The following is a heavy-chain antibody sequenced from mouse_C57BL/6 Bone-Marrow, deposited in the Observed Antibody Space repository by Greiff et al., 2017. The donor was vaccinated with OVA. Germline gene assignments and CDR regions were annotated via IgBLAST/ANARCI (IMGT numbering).Heavy chain of an antibody. CDR2: ISSGSSTI. J-gene: IGHJ4*01. CDR1: GFIFSDYG. V-gene: IGHV5-17*01. CDR3: ARRYAMDY. Sequence: EVKLMESGGGLVKPGGSLKLSCAASGFIFSDYGMHWVRQAPEKGLEWVAYISSGSSTIYYADTVKGRFTISRDNAKNTLFLQMTSLRSEDTAMYYCARRYAMDYWGQGTSVTVSS.